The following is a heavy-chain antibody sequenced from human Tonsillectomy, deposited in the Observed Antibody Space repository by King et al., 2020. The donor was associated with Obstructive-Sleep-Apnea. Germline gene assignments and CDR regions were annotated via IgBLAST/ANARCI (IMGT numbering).Heavy chain of an antibody. CDR1: GGSVSSSTYY. V-gene: IGHV4-39*07. J-gene: IGHJ4*02. CDR2: IYYSGNT. D-gene: IGHD6-13*01. Sequence: VQLQESGPGLVKPSETLSLRCTVSGGSVSSSTYYWGWIRQPPGKGLEWIGSIYYSGNTYYNPSLKSRVTISVDTSKNQFSLKLSSVTAADTAMYYCARVVAITADYNFDYWGQGTLVTVSS. CDR3: ARVVAITADYNFDY.